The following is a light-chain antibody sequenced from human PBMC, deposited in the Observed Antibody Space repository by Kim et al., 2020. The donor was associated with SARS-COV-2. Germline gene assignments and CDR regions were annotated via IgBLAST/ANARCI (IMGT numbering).Light chain of an antibody. V-gene: IGLV3-25*03. Sequence: VSPGQTARCTCSGDALSKQHIYWYQQRPGQAPVLVMYKDSERPSGIPERFSGSSAGTTVTLTISAVQAEDEADYYCQSADSSSPWIFGGGTQLTVL. CDR3: QSADSSSPWI. CDR1: ALSKQH. CDR2: KDS. J-gene: IGLJ2*01.